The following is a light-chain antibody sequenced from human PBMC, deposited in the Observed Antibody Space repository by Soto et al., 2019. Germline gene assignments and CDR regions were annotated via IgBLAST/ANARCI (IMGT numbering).Light chain of an antibody. CDR3: QQLSHYPYT. CDR1: ETISSW. V-gene: IGKV1-5*01. J-gene: IGKJ2*01. Sequence: GDRVTITCRASETISSWLAWYQQKEGKAPKLLMYDASTLESGVPPRFTGSGSGRKFTLTISGLQFGDFATYFCQQLSHYPYTFGQGTKVDIK. CDR2: DAS.